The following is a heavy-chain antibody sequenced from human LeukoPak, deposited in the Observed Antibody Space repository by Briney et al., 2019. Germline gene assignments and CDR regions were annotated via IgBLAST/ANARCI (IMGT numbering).Heavy chain of an antibody. CDR3: ATDPYDSSGYYLW. CDR1: GYTLTELS. CDR2: FGPEDGET. Sequence: GSVKVSCKVSGYTLTELSMHWVRQAPGKGLEWMGGFGPEDGETIYAQKFQGRVTMTEDTSTDTAYMELSSLRSEDTAVYYCATDPYDSSGYYLWWGQGTLVTVSS. J-gene: IGHJ4*02. V-gene: IGHV1-24*01. D-gene: IGHD3-22*01.